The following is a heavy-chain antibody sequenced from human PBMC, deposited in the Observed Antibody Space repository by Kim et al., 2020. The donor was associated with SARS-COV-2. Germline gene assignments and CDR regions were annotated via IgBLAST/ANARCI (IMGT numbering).Heavy chain of an antibody. J-gene: IGHJ4*02. Sequence: SDYINNADSVNGRFTISRDNAKKSLYLQMNRQRAEDTAVYYCARDSSFFDYWGQGTLVTASS. D-gene: IGHD6-13*01. V-gene: IGHV3-21*01. CDR3: ARDSSFFDY. CDR2: SDYI.